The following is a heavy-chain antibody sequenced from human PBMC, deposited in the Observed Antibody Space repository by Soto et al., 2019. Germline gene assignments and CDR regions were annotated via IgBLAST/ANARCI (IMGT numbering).Heavy chain of an antibody. CDR1: GYTLTELS. CDR2: FDPEDGET. D-gene: IGHD3-3*01. CDR3: ASWRFDS. J-gene: IGHJ5*01. V-gene: IGHV1-24*01. Sequence: ASVKVSCKVSGYTLTELSMHWVRQAPGKGLEWMGGFDPEDGETIYAQKIKGRVTMTRNTSISTAYMDLSSLRSEDTAVYFCASWRFDSWGQGTLVTVSS.